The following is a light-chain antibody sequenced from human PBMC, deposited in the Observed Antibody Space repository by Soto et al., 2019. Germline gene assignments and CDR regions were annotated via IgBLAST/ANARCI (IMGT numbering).Light chain of an antibody. J-gene: IGKJ1*01. V-gene: IGKV3-20*01. Sequence: EIVMTQSPATQSDSPVERPTLSCXASQSVGNNLAWYQQKPGQAPRLLISDASTGATGIPDRFSGGGSGTDFTLTISRLEPEDFAVYYCQQYGSSPRTFGQGTKVDIK. CDR3: QQYGSSPRT. CDR2: DAS. CDR1: QSVGNN.